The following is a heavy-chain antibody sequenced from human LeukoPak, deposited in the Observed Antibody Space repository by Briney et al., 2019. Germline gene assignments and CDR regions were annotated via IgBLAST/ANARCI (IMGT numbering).Heavy chain of an antibody. D-gene: IGHD1-26*01. CDR3: ARARYPRVGYFDY. CDR1: GFTFSSYE. CDR2: ISYDGSNK. J-gene: IGHJ4*02. Sequence: PGGSLRLSCAASGFTFSSYEMNWVRQAPGKGLEWVAVISYDGSNKYYADSVKGRFTISRDNSKNTLYLQMNSLRAEDTAVYCCARARYPRVGYFDYWGQGTLVTVSS. V-gene: IGHV3-30*03.